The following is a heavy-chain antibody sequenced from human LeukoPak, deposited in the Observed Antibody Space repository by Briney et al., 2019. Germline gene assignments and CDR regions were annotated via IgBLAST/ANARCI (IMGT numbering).Heavy chain of an antibody. D-gene: IGHD4-17*01. CDR3: ATDIYGDHDY. CDR2: IKKDGREI. Sequence: GGSLRLSCVASGFTFSRHWMAWVRQAPGKGLEWVANIKKDGREIYYMDSVKGRFAISRDNAKNSLYLQMNSLRAEDTAVYYCATDIYGDHDYWGQGTLVTVSS. V-gene: IGHV3-7*01. J-gene: IGHJ4*02. CDR1: GFTFSRHW.